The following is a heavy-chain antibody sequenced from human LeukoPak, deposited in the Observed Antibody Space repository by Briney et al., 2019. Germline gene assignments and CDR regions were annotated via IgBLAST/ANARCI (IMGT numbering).Heavy chain of an antibody. J-gene: IGHJ4*02. Sequence: GGSLRLSCAASGFTFSSYWMSWVRQAPGKGLEWVANIKQDGSEKYYVDSVEGRFTISRDNAENSLYLQMNSLRAEDTAVYYCARDGHYYDSSGYPVYFDNWGQGTLVTVSS. CDR2: IKQDGSEK. D-gene: IGHD3-22*01. CDR3: ARDGHYYDSSGYPVYFDN. V-gene: IGHV3-7*01. CDR1: GFTFSSYW.